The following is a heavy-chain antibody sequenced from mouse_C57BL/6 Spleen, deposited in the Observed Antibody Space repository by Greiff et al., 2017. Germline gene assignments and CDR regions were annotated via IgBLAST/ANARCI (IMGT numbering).Heavy chain of an antibody. V-gene: IGHV5-4*01. J-gene: IGHJ2*01. Sequence: EVQVVESGGGLVKPGGSLKLSCAASGFTFSSYAMSWVRQTPEKRLEWVATISDGGSYTYYPDNVKGRFTISRDNAKNNLYLQMSHLKSEDTAMYYCARGVTTLDYWGQGTTLTVSS. D-gene: IGHD2-2*01. CDR2: ISDGGSYT. CDR1: GFTFSSYA. CDR3: ARGVTTLDY.